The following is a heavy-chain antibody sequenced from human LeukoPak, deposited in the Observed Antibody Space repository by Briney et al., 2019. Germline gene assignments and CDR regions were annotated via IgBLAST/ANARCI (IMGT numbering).Heavy chain of an antibody. D-gene: IGHD4-17*01. J-gene: IGHJ3*02. CDR2: IIPILGIA. V-gene: IGHV1-69*04. CDR1: GGTFSSYA. CDR3: ARTTSGAFDI. Sequence: SVKVSSKASGGTFSSYAISWVRQAPGQGLEWMGRIIPILGIANYAQKFQGRVTITADKSTGTAYMELSSLRSEDTAVYYCARTTSGAFDIWGQGTMVTVSS.